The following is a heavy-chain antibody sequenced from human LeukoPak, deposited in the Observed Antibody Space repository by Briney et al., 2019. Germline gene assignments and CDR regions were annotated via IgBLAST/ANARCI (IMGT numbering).Heavy chain of an antibody. CDR2: IGSDGSRH. CDR3: ARDETLPDNGLDA. CDR1: GFIFSSHG. V-gene: IGHV3-33*01. D-gene: IGHD2-8*01. Sequence: GRSLRLSCAASGFIFSSHGMPWVRQAPGKGLEWLAVIGSDGSRHSYADSVRGRLPISRDNSKNMLFLEVHSLRVEDSAVYFCARDETLPDNGLDAWGQGTMVTVSS. J-gene: IGHJ3*01.